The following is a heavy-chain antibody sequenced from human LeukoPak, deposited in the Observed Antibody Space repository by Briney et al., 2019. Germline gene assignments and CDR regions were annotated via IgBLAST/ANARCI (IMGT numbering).Heavy chain of an antibody. Sequence: SETLSLTCAVYGGSFSGYYWSWIRQPPGKGLEWIGEINHSGSTNYNPSLKSRVTISVDTSKNQFSLKVNSVTAADTAVYYCARGGRNYANWGQGTLVTVSS. D-gene: IGHD1-7*01. CDR1: GGSFSGYY. J-gene: IGHJ4*02. CDR3: ARGGRNYAN. V-gene: IGHV4-34*01. CDR2: INHSGST.